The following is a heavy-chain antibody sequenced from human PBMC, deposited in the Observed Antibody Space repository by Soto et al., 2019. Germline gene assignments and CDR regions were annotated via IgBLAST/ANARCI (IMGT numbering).Heavy chain of an antibody. Sequence: ASVKVSCKASGYTFTSYYMHWLRQAPGQGLEWMGIINPSGGSTSYAQKFQGRVTMTRDTSTSTVYMELSSLRSEDTAVYYCARAYCGGDCSLWYYYYGMDVWGQGTTVTVSS. CDR2: INPSGGST. V-gene: IGHV1-46*01. CDR1: GYTFTSYY. J-gene: IGHJ6*02. D-gene: IGHD2-21*02. CDR3: ARAYCGGDCSLWYYYYGMDV.